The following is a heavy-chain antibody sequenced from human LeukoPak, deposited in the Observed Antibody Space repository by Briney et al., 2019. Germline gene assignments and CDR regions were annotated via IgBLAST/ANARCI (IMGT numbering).Heavy chain of an antibody. D-gene: IGHD6-19*01. CDR1: GYTFTGYY. V-gene: IGHV1-2*02. Sequence: GASVKVSCKASGYTFTGYYMHWVRQAPGQGLEWMAWINPNSGVTNYAQKFQGRVTMTRDTSISTAYMELSRLRSDDTAVYYCARDQAVGPQRPYFDYWGQGTLVTVSS. CDR2: INPNSGVT. J-gene: IGHJ4*02. CDR3: ARDQAVGPQRPYFDY.